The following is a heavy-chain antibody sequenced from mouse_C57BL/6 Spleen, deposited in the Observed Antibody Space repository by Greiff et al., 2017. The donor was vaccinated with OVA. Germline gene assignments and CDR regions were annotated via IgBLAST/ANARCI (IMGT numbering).Heavy chain of an antibody. V-gene: IGHV1-80*01. D-gene: IGHD1-1*01. Sequence: QVQLKESGAELVKPGASVKISCKASGYAFSSYWMNWVKQRPGKGLEWIGQIYPGDGDTNYNGKFKGKATLTADKSSSTAYMQLSSLTSEDSAVYFCARDTTVVEGYFDVWGTGTTVTVSS. CDR3: ARDTTVVEGYFDV. J-gene: IGHJ1*03. CDR1: GYAFSSYW. CDR2: IYPGDGDT.